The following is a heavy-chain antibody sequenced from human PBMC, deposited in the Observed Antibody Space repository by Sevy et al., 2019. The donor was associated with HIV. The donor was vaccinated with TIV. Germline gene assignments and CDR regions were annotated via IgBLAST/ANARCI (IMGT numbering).Heavy chain of an antibody. CDR2: IGGSADYT. Sequence: GGTLRLSCVTSGFTFSSYAMSWVRQTPGKGRKWVSAIGGSADYTYYADSLKGRLTNSRDNTKNPLYLQMNCLRTKDTAVYYWAKEVSEHSYSGYWGHGTLVNVSS. V-gene: IGHV3-23*01. D-gene: IGHD3-10*01. J-gene: IGHJ4*01. CDR1: GFTFSSYA. CDR3: AKEVSEHSYSGY.